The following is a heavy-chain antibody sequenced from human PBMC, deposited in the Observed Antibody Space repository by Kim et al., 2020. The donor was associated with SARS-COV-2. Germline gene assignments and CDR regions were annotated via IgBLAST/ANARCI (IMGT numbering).Heavy chain of an antibody. V-gene: IGHV4-39*01. CDR1: GGSISSSSYY. CDR3: ARHRGHIVVVVAAPLYFDY. Sequence: SETLSLTCTVSGGSISSSSYYWGWIRQPPGKGLEWIGTIYYSGNTYYNPSLKSRVTISVDTSKNQFSLKLSSVTAADTAVYYCARHRGHIVVVVAAPLYFDYWGQGALVTVSS. CDR2: IYYSGNT. D-gene: IGHD2-15*01. J-gene: IGHJ4*02.